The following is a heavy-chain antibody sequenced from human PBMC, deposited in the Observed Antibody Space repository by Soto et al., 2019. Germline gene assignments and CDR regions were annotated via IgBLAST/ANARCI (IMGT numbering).Heavy chain of an antibody. CDR2: IKQDGSEK. CDR1: GFTFSSYW. V-gene: IGHV3-7*01. J-gene: IGHJ6*02. CDR3: ARGIDDQASYGMDL. Sequence: PGGSLRLSCAASGFTFSSYWMSWVRQAPGKGLEWVANIKQDGSEKYYADSVKGRFTISRDNAKKSVYLQMNSMRAEDTAVYYCARGIDDQASYGMDLWGQGTTVTVSS.